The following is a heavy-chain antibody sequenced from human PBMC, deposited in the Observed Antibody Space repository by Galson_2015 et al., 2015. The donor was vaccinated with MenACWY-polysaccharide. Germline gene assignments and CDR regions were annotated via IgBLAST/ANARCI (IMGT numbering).Heavy chain of an antibody. J-gene: IGHJ4*02. V-gene: IGHV3-74*01. CDR3: ANSISGGILDY. Sequence: SLRLSCAASGFTFSNYWMHWVRQAPGEGLVWVSRIKSDGSTTDNADSVKGRFIISRDNAKNTLYLEMNSLRAEDTAVYYCANSISGGILDYWGQGSLVTVSS. D-gene: IGHD4-23*01. CDR2: IKSDGSTT. CDR1: GFTFSNYW.